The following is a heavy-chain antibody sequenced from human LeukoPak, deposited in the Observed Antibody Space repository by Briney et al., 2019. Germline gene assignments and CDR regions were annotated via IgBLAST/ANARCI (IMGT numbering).Heavy chain of an antibody. V-gene: IGHV1-24*01. D-gene: IGHD3-10*01. CDR3: ATGAGSYYYFDY. J-gene: IGHJ4*02. CDR2: FDPEDGET. Sequence: ASVKVSCKTSGYTFTSYGISWVRQAPGKGLEWMGGFDPEDGETIYAQKFQGRVTMTEDTSTDTAYMELSSLRSEDTAVYYCATGAGSYYYFDYWGQGTLVTVSS. CDR1: GYTFTSYG.